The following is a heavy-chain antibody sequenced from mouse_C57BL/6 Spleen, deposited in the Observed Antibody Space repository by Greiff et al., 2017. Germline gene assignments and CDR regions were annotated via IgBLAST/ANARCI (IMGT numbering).Heavy chain of an antibody. V-gene: IGHV1-72*01. CDR1: GYTFTSYW. CDR2: IGPNSGGT. D-gene: IGHD2-5*01. Sequence: QVQLQQPGAELVKPGASVKLSCKASGYTFTSYWMHWVKQRPGRGLEWIGRIGPNSGGTKYDEKFKSKATLTVDKPSSTAYMQLSSLTSEDSAVYYCARPSYYSNSFGFAYWGQGTLVTVSA. CDR3: ARPSYYSNSFGFAY. J-gene: IGHJ3*01.